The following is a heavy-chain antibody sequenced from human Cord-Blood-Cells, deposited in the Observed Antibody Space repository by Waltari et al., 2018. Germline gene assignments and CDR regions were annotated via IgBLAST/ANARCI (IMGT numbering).Heavy chain of an antibody. D-gene: IGHD3-16*01. CDR2: ISWNSGSI. J-gene: IGHJ3*02. CDR1: GFTFADYA. CDR3: ARAGGGQYAFDI. V-gene: IGHV3-9*01. Sequence: EVQLVESGGGLVQPGRSLRLSCAASGFTFADYAMPWFRQAPGKGLEWVSGISWNSGSIGYADSVKGRFTISRDNAKNSLYLQMNSLRAEDTALYYCARAGGGQYAFDIWGQGTMVTVSS.